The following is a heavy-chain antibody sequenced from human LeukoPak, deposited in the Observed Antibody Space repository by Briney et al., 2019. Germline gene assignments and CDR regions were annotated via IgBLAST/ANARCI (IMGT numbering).Heavy chain of an antibody. Sequence: GGSLRLSCAASGFTFSSYAMSWVRQAPGKGLEWVSAISGSRSYIYYADSVKGRFTISRDNSKNTLYLQMNSLRAEDTAVYYCAGDQDTAMGLIDYWGQGTLVTVSS. CDR1: GFTFSSYA. CDR2: ISGSRSYI. J-gene: IGHJ4*02. V-gene: IGHV3-23*01. CDR3: AGDQDTAMGLIDY. D-gene: IGHD5-18*01.